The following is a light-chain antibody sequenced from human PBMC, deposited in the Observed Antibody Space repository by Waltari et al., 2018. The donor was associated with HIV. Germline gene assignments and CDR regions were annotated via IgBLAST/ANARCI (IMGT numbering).Light chain of an antibody. Sequence: QSMLTQPPSASGTPGQTVTISCTGSSSNIGANYDVHWYQQLPGRAPKVLVYGNIYRPPGVPDRFSGSKSGTSASLAITGLQADDEGYYYCQSYDTRSSGFLVFGGGTKVTVL. CDR3: QSYDTRSSGFLV. CDR1: SSNIGANYD. V-gene: IGLV1-40*01. J-gene: IGLJ3*02. CDR2: GNI.